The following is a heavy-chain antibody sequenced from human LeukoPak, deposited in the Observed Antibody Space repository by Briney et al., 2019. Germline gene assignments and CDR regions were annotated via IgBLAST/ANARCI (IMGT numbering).Heavy chain of an antibody. D-gene: IGHD6-6*01. CDR1: GFTFSSYA. CDR2: ISGSGGST. V-gene: IGHV3-23*01. J-gene: IGHJ4*02. CDR3: AKDLEYSSSSDLHY. Sequence: PGGSLRLSCAASGFTFSSYAMSWVRQAPGKGLEWVSAISGSGGSTYYADSVKGRFTISRDNSKNTLYLQMSSLRAEDTAVYYCAKDLEYSSSSDLHYWGQGTLVTVSS.